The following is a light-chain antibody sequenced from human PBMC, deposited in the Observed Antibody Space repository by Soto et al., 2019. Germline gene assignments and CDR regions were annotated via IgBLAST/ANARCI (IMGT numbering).Light chain of an antibody. CDR3: QSYDSSLSGHVV. CDR2: GNS. CDR1: SSNIGAGYD. V-gene: IGLV1-40*01. Sequence: QSLLTQPPSVSGAPGQRVTISCTGSSSNIGAGYDVHWYQQLPGTAPKLLIYGNSNRPSGVPDRFSGSKSGTSASLAITGVQGWDEADYYCQSYDSSLSGHVVFGGGTQLTVL. J-gene: IGLJ2*01.